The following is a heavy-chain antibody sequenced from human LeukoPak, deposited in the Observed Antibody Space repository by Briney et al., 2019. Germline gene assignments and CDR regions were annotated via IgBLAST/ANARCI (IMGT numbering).Heavy chain of an antibody. V-gene: IGHV1-2*02. J-gene: IGHJ4*02. CDR1: GYTFTGYY. CDR2: INPNSGGT. D-gene: IGHD2-2*02. CDR3: ARDSYCSSTSCYNDY. Sequence: ASVKVSCKASGYTFTGYYMHWVRQAPGQGLQWMGWINPNSGGTNYAQKFQGRVTMTRDTSISTAYMELSRLRSDDTAVYYCARDSYCSSTSCYNDYWGQGTLVTVSS.